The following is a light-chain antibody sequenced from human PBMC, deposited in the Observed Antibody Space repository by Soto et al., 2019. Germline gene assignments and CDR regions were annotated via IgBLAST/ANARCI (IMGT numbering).Light chain of an antibody. CDR2: DAS. CDR1: RSISRY. Sequence: DIQMTQSPSSLSASVGDRVSMTCRASRSISRYLSWYQQKPGKAPKLLIYDASNLETGVPSRFSGSGSGTDFTLTISSLQPEDFATYYCQQSYSTPLTFGGGTNVDIK. V-gene: IGKV1-39*01. J-gene: IGKJ4*01. CDR3: QQSYSTPLT.